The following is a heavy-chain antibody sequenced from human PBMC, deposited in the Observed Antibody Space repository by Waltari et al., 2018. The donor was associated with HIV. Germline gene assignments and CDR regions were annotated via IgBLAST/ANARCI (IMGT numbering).Heavy chain of an antibody. CDR1: GGSISSYY. J-gene: IGHJ4*02. D-gene: IGHD6-19*01. CDR2: IYSTGSA. Sequence: QVQLQESGPGLVKPSETLSLTCTVSGGSISSYYWSWIRQPPEKGLEWIGYIYSTGSANYNPSLKTRVNISVDTSKNQFSLNLTSVTAADTAVYYCARVPGFSSGVFEYWGQGTLVTVSS. V-gene: IGHV4-59*13. CDR3: ARVPGFSSGVFEY.